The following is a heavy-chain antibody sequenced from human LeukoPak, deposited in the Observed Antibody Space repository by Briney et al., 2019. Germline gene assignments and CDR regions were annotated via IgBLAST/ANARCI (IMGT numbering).Heavy chain of an antibody. V-gene: IGHV3-53*01. CDR2: IYSGGST. CDR3: ARSGYYYYMDV. D-gene: IGHD3-10*01. CDR1: GFTVSSDY. J-gene: IGHJ6*03. Sequence: PGGSLRLSCAASGFTVSSDYMSWVRQAPGKGLEWVSVIYSGGSTYYADSVKGRFTISRDNSKNTLYLQMNSLRAEDTAVYYCARSGYYYYMDVWGKGTTVTVSS.